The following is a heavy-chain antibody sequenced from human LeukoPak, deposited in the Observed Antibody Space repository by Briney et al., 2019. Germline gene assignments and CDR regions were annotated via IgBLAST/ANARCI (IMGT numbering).Heavy chain of an antibody. CDR1: GFTLSDYY. V-gene: IGHV3-11*04. J-gene: IGHJ4*02. CDR2: ISSSGSTI. D-gene: IGHD5-24*01. Sequence: PGGSLRLSCAASGFTLSDYYMSWIRQAPGKGLEWVSYISSSGSTIYYADSVKGRFTISRDNSKNTLYLQMNSLRAEDTAVYYCARGGRDGYNYGYKFDYWGQGTLVTVSS. CDR3: ARGGRDGYNYGYKFDY.